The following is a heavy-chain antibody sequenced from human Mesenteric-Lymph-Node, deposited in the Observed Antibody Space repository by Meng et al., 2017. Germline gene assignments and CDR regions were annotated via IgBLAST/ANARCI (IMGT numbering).Heavy chain of an antibody. CDR2: FFHSGIT. Sequence: QVKLQASGPGLVSPSGTLSLTCAVSGGSISWGTWWSWVRQPPGKGLQWIGEFFHSGITNYNPSLKSRATISVDTSKNHFSLELSSVTAADTAVYYCTKNGAYSLEYWGQGALVTVSS. D-gene: IGHD2-15*01. V-gene: IGHV4-4*02. CDR3: TKNGAYSLEY. J-gene: IGHJ4*02. CDR1: GGSISWGTW.